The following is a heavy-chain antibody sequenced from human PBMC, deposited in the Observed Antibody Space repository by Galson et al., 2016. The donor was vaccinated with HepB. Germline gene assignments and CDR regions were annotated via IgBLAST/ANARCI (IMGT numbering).Heavy chain of an antibody. Sequence: SVKVSCKASGYTFTSYYMLWVRQAPGQGLEWMGIINPSGGSTSYAQKFQGRVTMTRDTSTSTVYMELSSLRSEDTAVYYCAKVQGTDEGWFGESDHWGQGTLVTVSS. J-gene: IGHJ4*02. CDR1: GYTFTSYY. CDR2: INPSGGST. V-gene: IGHV1-46*01. CDR3: AKVQGTDEGWFGESDH. D-gene: IGHD3-10*01.